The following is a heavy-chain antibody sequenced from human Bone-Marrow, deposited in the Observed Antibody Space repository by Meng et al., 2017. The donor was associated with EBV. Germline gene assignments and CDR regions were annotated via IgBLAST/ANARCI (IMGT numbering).Heavy chain of an antibody. CDR3: ASSTPGGRPDY. CDR2: IWYDGSNE. J-gene: IGHJ4*02. V-gene: IGHV3-33*01. D-gene: IGHD3-16*01. CDR1: GFTFTNYG. Sequence: GRLVESGGGVVQPGRSLRLSCAASGFTFTNYGMHWVRQAPGKGLEWVALIWYDGSNEFYADSVKGRFTISRDNSKNTLYLQMNNLRAEDTALYYCASSTPGGRPDYWGQGTLVTVSS.